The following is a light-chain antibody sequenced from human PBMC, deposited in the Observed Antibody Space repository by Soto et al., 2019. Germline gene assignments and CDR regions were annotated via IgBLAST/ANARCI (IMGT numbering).Light chain of an antibody. V-gene: IGLV1-51*01. Sequence: QSVLTQPPSVSAAPGQRVTISCSGSSSNIGGNSVSWYQQLPGTAPKLLIYDDDKRPSGIPDRFSGSKSGTSATLAISGLQSEDEADYCCAAWDGSLNGYVFGTGTKVTVL. CDR2: DDD. CDR3: AAWDGSLNGYV. CDR1: SSNIGGNS. J-gene: IGLJ1*01.